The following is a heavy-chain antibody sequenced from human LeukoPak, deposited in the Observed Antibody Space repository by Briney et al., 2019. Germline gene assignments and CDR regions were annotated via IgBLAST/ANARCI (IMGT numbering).Heavy chain of an antibody. Sequence: VGPLRLTRACSGFTFSSYWMHWVRQAPGMGVVWVSRINSDGSSTGYAGSVKGRFIISRDSGKNTVYLQMNRLRAEDTAVYYCGRDSYGPNYYWGQGTLGTVSS. CDR1: GFTFSSYW. V-gene: IGHV3-74*01. J-gene: IGHJ4*02. D-gene: IGHD5-18*01. CDR3: GRDSYGPNYY. CDR2: INSDGSST.